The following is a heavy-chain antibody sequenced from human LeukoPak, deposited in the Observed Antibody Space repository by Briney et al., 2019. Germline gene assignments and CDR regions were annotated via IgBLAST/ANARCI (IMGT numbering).Heavy chain of an antibody. CDR2: ISSSSSYI. CDR1: GFTFSSYS. V-gene: IGHV3-21*01. CDR3: AREEIWTTVVTPFDY. D-gene: IGHD4-23*01. J-gene: IGHJ4*02. Sequence: GGSLRLSCAASGFTFSSYSMNWVRQAPGKGLEWVSSISSSSSYIYYADSVKGRFTISRDNAKNSLYLQMNSLRAEDTAVYYCAREEIWTTVVTPFDYWGQGTLVTVSS.